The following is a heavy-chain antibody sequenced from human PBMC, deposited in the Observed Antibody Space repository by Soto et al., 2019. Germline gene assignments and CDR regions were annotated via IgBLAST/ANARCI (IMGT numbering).Heavy chain of an antibody. CDR3: ARDLYYDSSGDQYYFDY. CDR2: ISSSSSYI. CDR1: GFTSSSYS. D-gene: IGHD3-22*01. J-gene: IGHJ4*02. Sequence: SLRLSCAASGFTSSSYSMNWVRQAPGKGLEWVSSISSSSSYIYYADSVKGRFTISRDNAKNSLYLQMNSLRAEDTAVYYCARDLYYDSSGDQYYFDYWGQGTLVTVSS. V-gene: IGHV3-21*01.